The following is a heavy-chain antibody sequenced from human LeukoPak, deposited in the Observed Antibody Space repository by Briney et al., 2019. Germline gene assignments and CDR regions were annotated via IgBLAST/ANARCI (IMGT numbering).Heavy chain of an antibody. CDR1: GFTFSHYI. CDR2: ISSSSSYI. Sequence: GGSLRLSCAASGFTFSHYIMNWVRQAPGKGLDWVSSISSSSSYIYYADSVKGRFTISRDNAKNSLYLQMNSLRAEDTAVYYSARDPSGSYFGGWFDPWGQGTLVTVSS. J-gene: IGHJ5*02. CDR3: ARDPSGSYFGGWFDP. D-gene: IGHD1-26*01. V-gene: IGHV3-21*01.